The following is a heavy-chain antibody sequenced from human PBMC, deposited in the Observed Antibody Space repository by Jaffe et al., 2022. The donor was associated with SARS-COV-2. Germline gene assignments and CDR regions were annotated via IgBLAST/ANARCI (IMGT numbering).Heavy chain of an antibody. J-gene: IGHJ6*02. D-gene: IGHD3-3*01. CDR1: GFTFSSYS. CDR2: ISSSSSYI. CDR3: ARDQLEWLLTHHYYYGMDV. Sequence: EVQLVESGGGLVKPGGSLRLSCAASGFTFSSYSMNWVRQAPGKGLEWVSSISSSSSYIYYADSVKGRFTISRDNAKNSLYLQMNSLRAEDTAVYYCARDQLEWLLTHHYYYGMDVWGQGTTVTVSS. V-gene: IGHV3-21*01.